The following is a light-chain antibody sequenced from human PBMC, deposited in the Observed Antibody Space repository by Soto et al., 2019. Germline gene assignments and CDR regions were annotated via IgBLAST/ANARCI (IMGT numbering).Light chain of an antibody. J-gene: IGLJ1*01. V-gene: IGLV2-14*03. CDR1: SSDIGHYDY. CDR2: HVT. Sequence: QSVLAQPASVSGSPGPSITISCTGTSSDIGHYDYVSWYQQHPGKAPKLMIYHVTYRPSGVSNRYSGSKSGNSASLTISGLQADDEADYYCCSLTTSHTYVFGSGTKVTV. CDR3: CSLTTSHTYV.